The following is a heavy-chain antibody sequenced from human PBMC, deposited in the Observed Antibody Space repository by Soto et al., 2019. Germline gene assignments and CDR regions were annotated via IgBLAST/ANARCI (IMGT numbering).Heavy chain of an antibody. V-gene: IGHV3-74*01. J-gene: IGHJ4*02. CDR2: INSDESRT. CDR1: GFTFSSSW. Sequence: VQLVESGGGLVQPGGSLTLSCAASGFTFSSSWMHWVRQAPGKGLVWVSRINSDESRTNYADSVKGRFTISRDNAKNTLYLQMNSLSAEATALYYCARGPTGWYGYDYWGQGTLVTVSS. CDR3: ARGPTGWYGYDY. D-gene: IGHD6-19*01.